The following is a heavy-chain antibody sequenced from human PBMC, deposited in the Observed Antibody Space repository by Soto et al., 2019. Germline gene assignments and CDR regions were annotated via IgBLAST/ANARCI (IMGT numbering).Heavy chain of an antibody. D-gene: IGHD3-10*01. CDR1: GYTFTSYG. CDR3: ARSRPGYDLTSLLWFGDVTIESDY. Sequence: ASVKVSCKASGYTFTSYGISWVRQAPGQGLEWMGWISAYNGNTNYAQKLQGRVTMTTDTSTSTAYMELRSLRSDDTAVYYCARSRPGYDLTSLLWFGDVTIESDYWGQGTLVTVSS. J-gene: IGHJ4*02. CDR2: ISAYNGNT. V-gene: IGHV1-18*01.